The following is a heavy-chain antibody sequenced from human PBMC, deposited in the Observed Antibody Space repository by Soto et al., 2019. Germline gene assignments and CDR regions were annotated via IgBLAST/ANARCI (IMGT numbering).Heavy chain of an antibody. Sequence: ASVKVSCKASGYTFTGYYRHWVRQAPGQGLEWMGWINPNSGGTNYAQKLQGRVTMTTDTSTSTAYMELRSLRSDDTAVYYCASSYCGGDCYSVYYYYGMDVWGQGTTVTVS. D-gene: IGHD2-21*02. CDR1: GYTFTGYY. CDR3: ASSYCGGDCYSVYYYYGMDV. J-gene: IGHJ6*02. CDR2: INPNSGGT. V-gene: IGHV1-2*02.